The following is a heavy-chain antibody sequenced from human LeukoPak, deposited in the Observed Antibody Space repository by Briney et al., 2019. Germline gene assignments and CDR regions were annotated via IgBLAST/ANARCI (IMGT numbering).Heavy chain of an antibody. D-gene: IGHD3-10*01. J-gene: IGHJ2*01. Sequence: SQTLSLTCTVSGGSLSSYYWSWIRQPPGNGLEWIGYIYYSGSTTYNPSLRSRVTISVDTSKDQFSLRLSSVTAADTAVYYCARVFYYGSGTFDLWGRGTLVTVS. CDR3: ARVFYYGSGTFDL. CDR2: IYYSGST. CDR1: GGSLSSYY. V-gene: IGHV4-59*01.